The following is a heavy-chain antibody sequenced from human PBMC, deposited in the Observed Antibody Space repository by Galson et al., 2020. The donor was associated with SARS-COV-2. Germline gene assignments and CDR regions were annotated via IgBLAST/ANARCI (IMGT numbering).Heavy chain of an antibody. CDR2: ISHDGRIE. CDR3: ARDVSGGASDI. Sequence: GGSLRLSCAASGFTFTNYAIHWVRQAPGKGLEWVAVISHDGRIEVYADSVKGRFTISRDNSENMLFLQMDSLRADDTAVYYCARDVSGGASDIGGQGKMVTVSS. V-gene: IGHV3-30*04. D-gene: IGHD1-26*01. CDR1: GFTFTNYA. J-gene: IGHJ3*02.